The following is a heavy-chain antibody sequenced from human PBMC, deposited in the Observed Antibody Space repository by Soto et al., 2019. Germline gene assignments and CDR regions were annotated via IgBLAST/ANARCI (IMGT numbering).Heavy chain of an antibody. Sequence: EMQLVESGGGLVQPGRSLRLSCAASGFTFNDYAMHWVRQPPGKGLEWVSGISWNSVSMGYADSVKGRFTISRDNAKNSLYLQINSLRAEDTAFYYCARGVGATLSGYFDYWGQGTLVTVSS. V-gene: IGHV3-9*01. CDR1: GFTFNDYA. D-gene: IGHD1-26*01. CDR2: ISWNSVSM. CDR3: ARGVGATLSGYFDY. J-gene: IGHJ4*02.